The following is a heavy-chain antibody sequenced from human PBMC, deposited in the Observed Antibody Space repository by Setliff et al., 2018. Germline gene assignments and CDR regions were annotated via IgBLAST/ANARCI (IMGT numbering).Heavy chain of an antibody. CDR2: TIPMFGTT. Sequence: SVKVSCKASGSTFSSHGISWVRQAPGQGLEWMGGTIPMFGTTKYAQKFQGRLTIITDESTNTAFMQLSSLISDYTAVYYCVREGVDRRSSTGYCYYMDVWGKGTMVTVSS. CDR3: VREGVDRRSSTGYCYYMDV. CDR1: GSTFSSHG. V-gene: IGHV1-69*05. D-gene: IGHD6-6*01. J-gene: IGHJ6*03.